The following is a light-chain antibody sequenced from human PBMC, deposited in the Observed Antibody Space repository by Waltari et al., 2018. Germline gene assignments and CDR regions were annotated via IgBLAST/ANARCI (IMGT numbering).Light chain of an antibody. V-gene: IGKV3-11*01. Sequence: EIVLTQSPATLSLSPGERATLSCRASQCVSSYLAWYQQKSGQAPRLPIYDASNRATGIPARFSGGGSGTEFTLTISSLESEDFAVYDCQQRSDWLLTFGGGTKVEIK. CDR1: QCVSSY. J-gene: IGKJ4*01. CDR3: QQRSDWLLT. CDR2: DAS.